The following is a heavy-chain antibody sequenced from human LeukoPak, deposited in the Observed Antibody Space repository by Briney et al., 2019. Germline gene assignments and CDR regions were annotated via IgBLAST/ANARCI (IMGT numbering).Heavy chain of an antibody. CDR2: ISAYNGNT. J-gene: IGHJ4*02. D-gene: IGHD4-17*01. Sequence: ASVRVSCKASGYTFTSYGISWVRQAPGQGLEWMGWISAYNGNTNYAQRLRGRVTMTIDTSTSTAYMELRSLRSDDTAVYYCARESPHDYGDYVLGYWGQGTLVTVSS. CDR3: ARESPHDYGDYVLGY. CDR1: GYTFTSYG. V-gene: IGHV1-18*01.